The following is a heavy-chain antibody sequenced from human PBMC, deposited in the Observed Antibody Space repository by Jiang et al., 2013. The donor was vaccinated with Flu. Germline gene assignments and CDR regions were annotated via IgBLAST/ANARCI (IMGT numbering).Heavy chain of an antibody. Sequence: FSLSTSGMCVSWIRQPPGKALEWLARIGFGDDDKYYSTSLKTRLTISKDTSKNQVVLTMTNMDPVDTATYYCARKRRAGNDYYGMDVWGQGTTVTVSS. D-gene: IGHD1-1*01. CDR2: IGFGDDDK. V-gene: IGHV2-70*11. J-gene: IGHJ6*02. CDR1: FSLSTSGMC. CDR3: ARKRRAGNDYYGMDV.